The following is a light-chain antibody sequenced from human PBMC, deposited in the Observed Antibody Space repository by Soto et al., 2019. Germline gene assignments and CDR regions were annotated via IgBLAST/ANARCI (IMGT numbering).Light chain of an antibody. V-gene: IGLV2-14*03. CDR2: DVT. CDR1: SSDVGGYNY. J-gene: IGLJ1*01. CDR3: SSYTTSNTRQIV. Sequence: HSAVTEPASVSVSPGQAITISCTETSSDVGGYNYVSWYQHHPGKAPKLIIYDVTNLPSGVSNPFSGSKSGNTASLTISGLQPEDEADYYCSSYTTSNTRQIVFGTGTKVTVL.